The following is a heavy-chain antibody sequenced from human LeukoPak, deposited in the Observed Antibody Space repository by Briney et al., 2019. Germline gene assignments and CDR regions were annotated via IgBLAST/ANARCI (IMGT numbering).Heavy chain of an antibody. CDR3: ARPRGSSGRGDFDY. CDR1: GYTFTTYG. Sequence: ASVKVSCKASGYTFTTYGISWVRQAPGQGLEWMGWINAYNGNTNYAQKLQGRVTMTTDTPTSTAYMELRSLRSDDTAVYYCARPRGSSGRGDFDYWGQGTLVTVSS. D-gene: IGHD6-19*01. J-gene: IGHJ4*02. V-gene: IGHV1-18*01. CDR2: INAYNGNT.